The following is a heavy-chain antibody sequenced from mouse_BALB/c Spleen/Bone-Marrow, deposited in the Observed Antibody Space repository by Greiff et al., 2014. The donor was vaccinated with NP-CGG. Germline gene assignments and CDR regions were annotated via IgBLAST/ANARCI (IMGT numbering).Heavy chain of an antibody. D-gene: IGHD2-1*01. V-gene: IGHV1-19*01. CDR1: GYTFTDYY. CDR3: AISPYGNFYAMDY. Sequence: VQLKESGPELVKPGASVKVSCKASGYTFTDYYMEWGKQSHGESFEWIGRVNPYNGGTSYNQKFKGKATLTVDKSSSTAYMELNSLTSEDSAVYYCAISPYGNFYAMDYWGQGTSVTVSS. CDR2: VNPYNGGT. J-gene: IGHJ4*01.